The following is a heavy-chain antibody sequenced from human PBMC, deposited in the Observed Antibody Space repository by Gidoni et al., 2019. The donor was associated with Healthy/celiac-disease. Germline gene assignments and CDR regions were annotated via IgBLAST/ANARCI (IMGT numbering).Heavy chain of an antibody. J-gene: IGHJ4*02. Sequence: QVQLVQSGAEVKKPGASVKVSCKASGYTFTSYGISWVRQAPGQGLEWIGWISAYNGNTNYAPKLQGRVPMTTDTSTITAYMELRSLRSDDTAVYYWARVVFYSGYDPDFDYWGQGTLVTVSS. CDR3: ARVVFYSGYDPDFDY. V-gene: IGHV1-18*01. CDR2: ISAYNGNT. CDR1: GYTFTSYG. D-gene: IGHD5-12*01.